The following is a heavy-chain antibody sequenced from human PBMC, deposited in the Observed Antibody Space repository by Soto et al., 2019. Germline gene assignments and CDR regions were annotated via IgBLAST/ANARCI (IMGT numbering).Heavy chain of an antibody. CDR1: GGTFSTYG. Sequence: QVQLVQSGAEVKKPGSSVKVSCKAPGGTFSTYGIIWVRQAPGHGPEWLGGIIPVFDTTNYAQKFQGRVTIPADASTSTSYMELSRLTTNDTAVYSGERGRPYQQLVLSYYYYYGIDVWGQGTTVIVSS. J-gene: IGHJ6*02. V-gene: IGHV1-69*01. D-gene: IGHD6-13*01. CDR2: IIPVFDTT. CDR3: ERGRPYQQLVLSYYYYYGIDV.